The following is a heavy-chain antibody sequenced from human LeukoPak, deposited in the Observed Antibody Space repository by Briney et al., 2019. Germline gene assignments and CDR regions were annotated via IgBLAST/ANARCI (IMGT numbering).Heavy chain of an antibody. V-gene: IGHV1-8*01. CDR3: ARVRASKYCSCGSCHYYYYGMDV. J-gene: IGHJ6*02. CDR2: MNPNSGNR. D-gene: IGHD2-15*01. Sequence: AAAKVSCKASGYTFSSYDINWVRPATREGLEWMGWMNPNSGNRGYAQKFQGRVTMTRNTSISTAYMELSSLRSEDTAVYYCARVRASKYCSCGSCHYYYYGMDVWGQGTTVTVSS. CDR1: GYTFSSYD.